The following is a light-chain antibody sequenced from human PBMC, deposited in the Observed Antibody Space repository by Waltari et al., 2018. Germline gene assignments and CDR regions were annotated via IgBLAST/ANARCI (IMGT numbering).Light chain of an antibody. CDR1: QSLLYSSNSHNY. V-gene: IGKV4-1*01. J-gene: IGKJ1*01. Sequence: DILMTQSPPFLPMSLGERATIDGQSRQSLLYSSNSHNYLAWFQQKPGQPPKLLIYWASILESGVPYRFSGSGSETDFTLTISSLQAEDVAIYYCQQFHSYPRTFGQGTKVEIK. CDR3: QQFHSYPRT. CDR2: WAS.